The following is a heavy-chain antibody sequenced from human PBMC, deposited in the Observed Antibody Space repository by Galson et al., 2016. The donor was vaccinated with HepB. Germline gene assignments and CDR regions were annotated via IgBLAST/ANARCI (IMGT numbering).Heavy chain of an antibody. CDR3: ARNMLRAAYFDY. J-gene: IGHJ4*02. Sequence: SLRLSCAASGFTFSSSEMNWLRQAPGKGLEWVSYITGSSDFIKYADSVKGRFTVSRDNAKNSVYLDMNSLRDEDTAVYFCARNMLRAAYFDYWSQGTLVTVSS. D-gene: IGHD2-15*01. CDR1: GFTFSSSE. V-gene: IGHV3-48*02. CDR2: ITGSSDFI.